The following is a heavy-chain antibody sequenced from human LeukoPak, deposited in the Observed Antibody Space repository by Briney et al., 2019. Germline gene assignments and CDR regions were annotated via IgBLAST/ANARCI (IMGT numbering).Heavy chain of an antibody. CDR3: AKAQKPNWTYVIDY. J-gene: IGHJ4*02. CDR1: GFTFSSYG. Sequence: PGRSLRLSCAASGFTFSSYGMHWVRQAPGKGLEWVAVIWYDGSNKYYADSVKGRFTISRDNSKNTLYLQMNSLRAEATAVYYCAKAQKPNWTYVIDYWGQGTLVTVSS. D-gene: IGHD1-7*01. V-gene: IGHV3-33*06. CDR2: IWYDGSNK.